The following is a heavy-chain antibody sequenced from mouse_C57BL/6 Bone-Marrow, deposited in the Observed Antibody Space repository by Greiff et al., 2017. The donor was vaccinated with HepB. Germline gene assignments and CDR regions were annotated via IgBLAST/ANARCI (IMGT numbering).Heavy chain of an antibody. CDR3: ARGYYGNPYAMDY. CDR2: IDPSDSYT. Sequence: QVQLQQPGAELVMPGASVKLSCKASGYTFTSYWIHWVKQRPGQGLEWIGEIDPSDSYTNYHQKFKGKSTLTVDKSSSTAYMQLSSLTSEDSAVYYCARGYYGNPYAMDYWGQGTSVTVSS. CDR1: GYTFTSYW. D-gene: IGHD2-1*01. V-gene: IGHV1-69*01. J-gene: IGHJ4*01.